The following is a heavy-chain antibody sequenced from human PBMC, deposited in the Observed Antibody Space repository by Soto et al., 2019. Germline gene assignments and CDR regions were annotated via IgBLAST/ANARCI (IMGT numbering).Heavy chain of an antibody. V-gene: IGHV3-23*01. CDR2: ISGSGGST. CDR1: GFTFSSYA. Sequence: SLRLSCAASGFTFSSYAMSWVRQAPGKGLEWVSAISGSGGSTYYADSVKGRFTISRDNSKNTLYLQMNSLRAEDTAVYYCAKDRRQLPKPFDYWGQGTLVTVSS. J-gene: IGHJ4*02. D-gene: IGHD1-1*01. CDR3: AKDRRQLPKPFDY.